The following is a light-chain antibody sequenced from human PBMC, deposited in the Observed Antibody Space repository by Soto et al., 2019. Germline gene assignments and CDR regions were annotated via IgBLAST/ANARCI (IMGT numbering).Light chain of an antibody. V-gene: IGKV1-9*01. CDR1: QGLSSD. Sequence: DIQLTQSPSFLSASVGDRVTITCRASQGLSSDLAWYQQKPGKAPKLLLYAASTLQSGVPSRFSGSGSGTEFTLTISSLQPEDFATDYCQQLNSYPITFGQGTRLEIK. CDR3: QQLNSYPIT. CDR2: AAS. J-gene: IGKJ5*01.